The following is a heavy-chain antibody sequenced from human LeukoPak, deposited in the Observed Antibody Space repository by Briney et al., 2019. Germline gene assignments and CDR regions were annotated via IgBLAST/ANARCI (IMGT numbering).Heavy chain of an antibody. D-gene: IGHD2-2*01. Sequence: PSETLSLTCAVSGFSISSGYFWAWIRQSPGKGLEGIGSIFHSGITYYNPSLKSRITISVDTSKNQFSLRLSSVTAADTAVYYCARRISTRRGETCSSTSCYFDYWGQGTLVTVSS. CDR1: GFSISSGYF. CDR3: ARRISTRRGETCSSTSCYFDY. J-gene: IGHJ4*02. CDR2: IFHSGIT. V-gene: IGHV4-38-2*01.